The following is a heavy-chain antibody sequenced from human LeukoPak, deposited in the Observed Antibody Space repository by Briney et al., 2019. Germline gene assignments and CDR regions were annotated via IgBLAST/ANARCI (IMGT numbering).Heavy chain of an antibody. CDR3: ARGGPGLVIATSSSLDY. CDR1: GFTVSSYY. CDR2: IYSGGTT. Sequence: PGGSLRLSCAASGFTVSSYYMNWVRQAPGKGLEWVSVIYSGGTTDYADSVKGRFTISRDNSKNALYLQMNSLRAEDTAMYFCARGGPGLVIATSSSLDYWGQGTLVTVSS. J-gene: IGHJ4*02. V-gene: IGHV3-66*02. D-gene: IGHD6-6*01.